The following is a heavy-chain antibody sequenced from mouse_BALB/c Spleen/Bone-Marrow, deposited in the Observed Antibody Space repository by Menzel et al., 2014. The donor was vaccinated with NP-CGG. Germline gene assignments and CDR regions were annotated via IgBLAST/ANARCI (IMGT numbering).Heavy chain of an antibody. Sequence: QVQLQQPGAELVRPGASVKLSCKALGYTFIDYEIHWVKQTPVHGLEWIGAIHPGSGGTAYNQKFKGKATLTEDKEGSTVYMEISSLTSEDSVVYYCARLRQLGLRTIDYWGQGTTLTVSS. D-gene: IGHD3-2*01. CDR1: GYTFIDYE. V-gene: IGHV1-15*01. J-gene: IGHJ2*01. CDR3: ARLRQLGLRTIDY. CDR2: IHPGSGGT.